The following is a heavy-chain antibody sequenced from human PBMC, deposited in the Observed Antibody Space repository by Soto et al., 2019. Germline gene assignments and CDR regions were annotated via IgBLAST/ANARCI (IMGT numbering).Heavy chain of an antibody. CDR2: IYYTGST. J-gene: IGHJ6*02. D-gene: IGHD2-15*01. Sequence: SETLSLTCTVSGGSISSSYWSWIRQPPGKGLECIGYIYYTGSTNYNPSLKSRVTMSVDMSKNQFSLKLSSVTAADTAVYYCARVRGYCSGGSCYGLYYYGMDVWGQGTTVTVSS. CDR3: ARVRGYCSGGSCYGLYYYGMDV. CDR1: GGSISSSY. V-gene: IGHV4-59*01.